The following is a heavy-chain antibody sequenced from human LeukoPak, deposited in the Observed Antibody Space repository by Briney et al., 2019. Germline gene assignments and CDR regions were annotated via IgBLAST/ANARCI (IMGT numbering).Heavy chain of an antibody. CDR1: GFTFSDYG. V-gene: IGHV3-48*04. J-gene: IGHJ4*02. Sequence: PGRSLRLSCAASGFTFSDYGMHWVRQAPGKGLEWVSYISRSSGSSIYYADSVKGRFTISRDNAKNSLYLQMNSLRAEDTAVYYCARDSSGWYYFDYWGQGTLVTVSS. CDR3: ARDSSGWYYFDY. D-gene: IGHD6-19*01. CDR2: ISRSSGSSI.